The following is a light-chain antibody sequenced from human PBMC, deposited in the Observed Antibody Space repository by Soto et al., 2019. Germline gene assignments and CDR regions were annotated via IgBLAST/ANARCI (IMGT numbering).Light chain of an antibody. CDR3: QQYNSAPWT. J-gene: IGKJ1*01. V-gene: IGKV1-27*01. Sequence: DIQMTQSPSSLSASVGDRVTITCRASQGISNYLAWYQQKPGKVPKLLIYAASTLQSVVPSRFSGSGSGTDYNITSSSLQPEDVATYECQQYNSAPWTFGQGTKVEI. CDR1: QGISNY. CDR2: AAS.